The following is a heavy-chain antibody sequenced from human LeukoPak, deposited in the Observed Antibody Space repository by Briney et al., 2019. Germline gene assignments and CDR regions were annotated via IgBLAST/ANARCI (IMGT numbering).Heavy chain of an antibody. Sequence: ETLSLTCTVSGDSISSYYWSWIRQPPGKGLEWIGYIYYSGSTNYNPSLKSRVTISVDTSKNQFSLKLSSVTAADTAVYYCARGVYYDTSDNWFDPWGQGTLVTVSS. J-gene: IGHJ5*02. V-gene: IGHV4-59*01. CDR1: GDSISSYY. CDR2: IYYSGST. D-gene: IGHD3-22*01. CDR3: ARGVYYDTSDNWFDP.